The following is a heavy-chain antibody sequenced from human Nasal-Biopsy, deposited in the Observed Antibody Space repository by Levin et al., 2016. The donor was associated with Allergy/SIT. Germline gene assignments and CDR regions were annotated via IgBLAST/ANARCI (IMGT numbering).Heavy chain of an antibody. J-gene: IGHJ4*02. CDR1: GFSLTSRGVG. CDR2: IYWDDEK. Sequence: SGPTLVKPTQTLTLTCSYSGFSLTSRGVGVGWIRQPPGKALEWVAIIYWDDEKRLSPSLKSRLAITKDTSTNQVVLSMTNMDPVDTATYYCAHLNAIFASGSTWYIDNQAYSSGWYNFFDYWGQGALVTVSS. V-gene: IGHV2-5*02. CDR3: AHLNAIFASGSTWYIDNQAYSSGWYNFFDY. D-gene: IGHD6-19*01.